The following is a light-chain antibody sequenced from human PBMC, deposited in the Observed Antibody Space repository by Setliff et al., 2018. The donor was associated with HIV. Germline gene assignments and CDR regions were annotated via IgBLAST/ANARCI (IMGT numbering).Light chain of an antibody. J-gene: IGLJ2*01. Sequence: QSALTQPASVSGPPGQSITISCTGTSSDVGGYNYVSWYQQLPGKAPKLMISEVSNRPSGVSNRFSGSKSGNTASLTISGLQAEDEADYYCSSYTSSSTVLFGGGTKDTVL. CDR1: SSDVGGYNY. V-gene: IGLV2-14*01. CDR2: EVS. CDR3: SSYTSSSTVL.